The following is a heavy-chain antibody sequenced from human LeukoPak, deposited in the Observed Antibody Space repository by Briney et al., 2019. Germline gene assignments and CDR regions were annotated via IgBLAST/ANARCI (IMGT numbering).Heavy chain of an antibody. CDR3: ARGQYDFWSGYLAYYYYGMDV. D-gene: IGHD3-3*01. CDR2: INPNSGGT. CDR1: GYTFTGYY. J-gene: IGHJ6*02. Sequence: ASVKVSCKASGYTFTGYYMHWVRQAPGQGLEWMGWINPNSGGTNYAQKFQGRVTMTRDTSISTAYMELSRLRSDDTAVYYCARGQYDFWSGYLAYYYYGMDVWGQGTTVTVSS. V-gene: IGHV1-2*02.